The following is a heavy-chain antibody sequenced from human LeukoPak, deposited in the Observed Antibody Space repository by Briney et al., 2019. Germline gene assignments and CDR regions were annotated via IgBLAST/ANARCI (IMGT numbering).Heavy chain of an antibody. V-gene: IGHV4-59*01. CDR3: ARKYSSGWSPPSYWYFDL. CDR2: IYYSGST. D-gene: IGHD6-19*01. Sequence: SETLSLTCTVSGGSISSYYWSWIRQPPGKGLEWIGYIYYSGSTNYNPSLKSRVTISVDTSKNQFSLKLSSVTAADTAVYYCARKYSSGWSPPSYWYFDLWGRGTLVTVSS. J-gene: IGHJ2*01. CDR1: GGSISSYY.